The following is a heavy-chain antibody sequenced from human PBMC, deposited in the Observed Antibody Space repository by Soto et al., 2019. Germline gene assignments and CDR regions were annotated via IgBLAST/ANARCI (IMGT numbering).Heavy chain of an antibody. D-gene: IGHD3-3*01. J-gene: IGHJ4*02. V-gene: IGHV3-30-3*01. CDR3: VGDFVYYDFGKGYDY. CDR2: IAYDGSNK. CDR1: GFTFSEYA. Sequence: QVQLVESGGGVVQPGRSLRLSCTGSGFTFSEYAMHWVRQAPGKGLEWVAFIAYDGSNKYADSVKGRATISRDNSRNTLWLQMNSLRAEDTAVYYCVGDFVYYDFGKGYDYWGKGALVTVSS.